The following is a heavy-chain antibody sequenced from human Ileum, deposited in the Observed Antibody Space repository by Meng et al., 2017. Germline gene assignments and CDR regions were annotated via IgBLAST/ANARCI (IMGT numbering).Heavy chain of an antibody. J-gene: IGHJ3*02. CDR1: GFTFSSYA. CDR3: ARAGHDAFDI. Sequence: QVQLVQAGGGVVQPGGSLRLSCAASGFTFSSYAMHWVRQAPGKGLEWVAVISYDGSNKYYADSVKGRFTISRDNSKNTLYLQMNSLRAEDTAVYYCARAGHDAFDIWGQGTMVTVSS. CDR2: ISYDGSNK. V-gene: IGHV3-30*01.